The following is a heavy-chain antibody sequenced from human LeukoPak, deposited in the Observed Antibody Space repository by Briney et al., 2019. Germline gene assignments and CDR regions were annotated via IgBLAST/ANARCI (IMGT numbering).Heavy chain of an antibody. V-gene: IGHV4-39*01. CDR1: GGSISSSSYY. CDR2: IYYSGST. Sequence: SETLSLTCTVSGGSISSSSYYWGWIHQPPGKGLEWIGSIYYSGSTYYNPSLKSRVTISVDTSKNQFSLKLSSVTAADTAVYYCARQSADWFDPWGQGTLVTVSS. D-gene: IGHD6-13*01. J-gene: IGHJ5*02. CDR3: ARQSADWFDP.